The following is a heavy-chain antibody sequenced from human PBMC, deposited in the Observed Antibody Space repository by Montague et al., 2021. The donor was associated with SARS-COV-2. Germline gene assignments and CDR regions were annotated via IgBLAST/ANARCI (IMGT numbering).Heavy chain of an antibody. V-gene: IGHV4-31*03. J-gene: IGHJ4*02. CDR1: GGSINSAVYY. CDR3: ARGPSPIPLGDYFFDY. D-gene: IGHD2-21*02. Sequence: TLSFTCTVSGGSINSAVYYWSWIRQHPGKGLEWIGYIFYSGSAHYNPSLKNRVTISQDTSNNQFSLRLHSVTAADTAVYYCARGPSPIPLGDYFFDYWGQGTLVTVSS. CDR2: IFYSGSA.